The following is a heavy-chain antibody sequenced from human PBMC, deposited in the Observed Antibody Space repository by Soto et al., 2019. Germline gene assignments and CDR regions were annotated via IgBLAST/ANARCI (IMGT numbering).Heavy chain of an antibody. CDR1: GGTFNNHL. CDR2: IIPMYGTP. CDR3: ARCSQLDYFHGLDV. J-gene: IGHJ6*02. Sequence: QVQLLQSGSEVREPGSSVRVSCKASGGTFNNHLIAWVRQAPGQGLEWLGGIIPMYGTPHFAQKFQGRVSITADESKSIVYMELNGLGRDDTATYYCARCSQLDYFHGLDVWGQGTTVTVSS. D-gene: IGHD4-17*01. V-gene: IGHV1-69*01.